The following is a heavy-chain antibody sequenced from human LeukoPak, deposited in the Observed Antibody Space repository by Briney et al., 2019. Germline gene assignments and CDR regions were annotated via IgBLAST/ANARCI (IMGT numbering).Heavy chain of an antibody. Sequence: SETLSLTCTVSGGSISSGGYYWSWIRQPPGKGLEWIGYIYHSGSTYYNPSLKSRVTISVDRSKNQFSLKLSSVTAADTAVYYCARCSFGSSCHYWGQGTLVTVSS. CDR3: ARCSFGSSCHY. V-gene: IGHV4-30-2*01. D-gene: IGHD6-13*01. J-gene: IGHJ4*02. CDR1: GGSISSGGYY. CDR2: IYHSGST.